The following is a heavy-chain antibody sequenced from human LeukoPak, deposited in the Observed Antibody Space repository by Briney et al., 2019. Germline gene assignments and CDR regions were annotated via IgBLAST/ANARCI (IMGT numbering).Heavy chain of an antibody. J-gene: IGHJ6*03. V-gene: IGHV4-39*07. Sequence: SETLSLTCTVSGGSISSSSYYWGWIRQPPGKGLEWIGSIYYSGSTYYNPSLKSRVTISVDTSKNQFSLKLSSVTAADTAVYYCASLQPRRGGYYYYYYMDVWGKGTTVTVSS. CDR1: GGSISSSSYY. D-gene: IGHD4-11*01. CDR2: IYYSGST. CDR3: ASLQPRRGGYYYYYYMDV.